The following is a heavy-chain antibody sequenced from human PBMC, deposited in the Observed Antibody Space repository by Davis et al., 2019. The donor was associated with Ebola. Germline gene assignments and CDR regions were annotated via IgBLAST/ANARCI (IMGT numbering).Heavy chain of an antibody. CDR3: ARDPPYDQGYDY. CDR2: TYFRSKWFV. V-gene: IGHV6-1*01. CDR1: ADSVSSHSAA. Sequence: SQTLSLTCAISADSVSSHSAAWHWIRQSPSRGIEWLVRTYFRSKWFVDYAVSVKSRITINPDTSKNQFSLQLTSVTPEDTAVYYCARDPPYDQGYDYWGQGTLVTVSS. J-gene: IGHJ4*02. D-gene: IGHD3-22*01.